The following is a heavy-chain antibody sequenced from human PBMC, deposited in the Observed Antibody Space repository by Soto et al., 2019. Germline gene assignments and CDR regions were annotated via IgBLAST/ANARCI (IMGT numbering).Heavy chain of an antibody. J-gene: IGHJ6*02. Sequence: EVQLVESGGGLVQPGGSLRLSCAASGFTFSSYWMHWVRQVPGKGLVWVSRISSDESTTKYADSVKGRFTISRDNDKKTLDLQMNSLRAEDTAVYYCAGCPTTVTTTYYCGMDVWGQGTTVTVSS. CDR1: GFTFSSYW. D-gene: IGHD4-17*01. CDR2: ISSDESTT. V-gene: IGHV3-74*01. CDR3: AGCPTTVTTTYYCGMDV.